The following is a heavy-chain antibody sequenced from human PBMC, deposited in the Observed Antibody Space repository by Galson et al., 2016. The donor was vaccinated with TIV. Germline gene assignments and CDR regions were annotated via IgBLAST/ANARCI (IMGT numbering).Heavy chain of an antibody. Sequence: SVKVSCKASGGTFSNLVISWVRQAPGQGLEWMGSINPTFGTANYAQKFQGRVTITADTSTSTIYMELSSLRSEDTAVYYCARGRGYYFGSGSSYFDYWGQGSLVTVSS. CDR2: INPTFGTA. CDR1: GGTFSNLV. D-gene: IGHD3-10*01. CDR3: ARGRGYYFGSGSSYFDY. J-gene: IGHJ4*02. V-gene: IGHV1-69*06.